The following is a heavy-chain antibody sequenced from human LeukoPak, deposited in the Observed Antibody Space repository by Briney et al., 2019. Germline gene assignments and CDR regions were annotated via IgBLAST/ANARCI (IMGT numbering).Heavy chain of an antibody. CDR2: ISSDGFNK. J-gene: IGHJ4*02. D-gene: IGHD6-19*01. Sequence: PGRSLRLSCVASGFTFSNYAIHWVRQAPGKGLEWVSIISSDGFNKYYADSVKGRFTISRDNSKNTLYLQMNSLKTEDTAVYYCTRPRYLSSGWYDSDYWGQGTLVTVSS. CDR3: TRPRYLSSGWYDSDY. V-gene: IGHV3-30-3*01. CDR1: GFTFSNYA.